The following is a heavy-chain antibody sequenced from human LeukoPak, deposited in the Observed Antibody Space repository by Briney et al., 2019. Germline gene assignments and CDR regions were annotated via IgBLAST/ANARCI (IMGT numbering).Heavy chain of an antibody. CDR1: GGTFSSYA. Sequence: SVKVSCKASGGTFSSYAISWVRQAPGQGLEWMGGIIPIFDTANYAQNFQGRVTITTDESTSTAYMELTSLRSEDTAVYYCAASLGAASFDYWGQGNLVTVSS. V-gene: IGHV1-69*05. CDR2: IIPIFDTA. D-gene: IGHD1-26*01. CDR3: AASLGAASFDY. J-gene: IGHJ4*02.